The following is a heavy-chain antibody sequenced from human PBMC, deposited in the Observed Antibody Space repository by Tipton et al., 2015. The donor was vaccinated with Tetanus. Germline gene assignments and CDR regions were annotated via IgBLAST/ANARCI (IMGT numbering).Heavy chain of an antibody. D-gene: IGHD4-17*01. J-gene: IGHJ5*02. Sequence: SLRLSCAASGFTVSSNYMSWVRQAPGKGLEWVSVIYSGGSTYYADSVKGRFTISRDNSKNTLYLQMNSLRAEDTAVYYCARVGYGDYPNWFDPWGQGTLVTVSS. CDR3: ARVGYGDYPNWFDP. CDR1: GFTVSSNY. V-gene: IGHV3-53*01. CDR2: IYSGGST.